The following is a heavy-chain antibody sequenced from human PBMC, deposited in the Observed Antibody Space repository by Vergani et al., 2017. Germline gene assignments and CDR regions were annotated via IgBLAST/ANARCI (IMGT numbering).Heavy chain of an antibody. CDR3: ARDRPEWLFPYFFDY. CDR1: GGSISSSSYY. Sequence: QLQLQESGPELVKPSETLSLTCTVSGGSISSSSYYWGWIRQPPGKGLEWIGSIYYSGSTYYNPSLKSRVTISVDTSKNQFSLKLSSVTAADTAVYYCARDRPEWLFPYFFDYWGQGTLVTVSS. D-gene: IGHD3-3*01. J-gene: IGHJ4*02. CDR2: IYYSGST. V-gene: IGHV4-39*07.